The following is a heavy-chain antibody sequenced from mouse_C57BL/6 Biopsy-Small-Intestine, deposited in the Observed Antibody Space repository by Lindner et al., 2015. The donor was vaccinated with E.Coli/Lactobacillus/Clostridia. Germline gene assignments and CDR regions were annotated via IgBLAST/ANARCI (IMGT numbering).Heavy chain of an antibody. V-gene: IGHV1-64*01. CDR3: ARDWLRFLEWLTQDLSYYYYYGMDV. D-gene: IGHD1-1*01. CDR1: GYTFTSYY. J-gene: IGHJ1*01. Sequence: SVKVSCKASGYTFTSYYMHWVRQAPGQGLEWMGIINPSGGSTSYAQKFQGRVTMTRDTSTSTVYMELNSLRSEDTAVYYCARDWLRFLEWLTQDLSYYYYYGMDVWGQGTTVTVSS. CDR2: INPSGGST.